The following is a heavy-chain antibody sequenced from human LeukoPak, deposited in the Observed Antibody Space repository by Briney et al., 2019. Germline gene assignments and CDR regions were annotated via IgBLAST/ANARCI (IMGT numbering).Heavy chain of an antibody. CDR2: INHSGST. D-gene: IGHD3-10*01. J-gene: IGHJ4*02. Sequence: SETLSLTCAVYGGSFSGYYWSWIRQPPGKGLEWIGEINHSGSTNYNPSLKSRVTISVDTSKNQFSLKLSSVTAADTAVYYCASITMVRGVDYFDYWGQGTLVTVSS. CDR3: ASITMVRGVDYFDY. CDR1: GGSFSGYY. V-gene: IGHV4-34*01.